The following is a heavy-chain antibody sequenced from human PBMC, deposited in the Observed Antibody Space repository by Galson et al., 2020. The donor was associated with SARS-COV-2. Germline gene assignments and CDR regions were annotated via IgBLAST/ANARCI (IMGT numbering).Heavy chain of an antibody. CDR1: GFTFSSYA. CDR2: ISGSGGST. J-gene: IGHJ4*02. Sequence: GGSLSLSCAASGFTFSSYAMSWVRQAPGKGLEWVSAISGSGGSTYYADSVKGRFTISRDNSKNTLYLQMNSLRAEDTAVYYCAKDWVWGSSSPPTLFDYWGQGTLV. D-gene: IGHD3-16*01. CDR3: AKDWVWGSSSPPTLFDY. V-gene: IGHV3-23*01.